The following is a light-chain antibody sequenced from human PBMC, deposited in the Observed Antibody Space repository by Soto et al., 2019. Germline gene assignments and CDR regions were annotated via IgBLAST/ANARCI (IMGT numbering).Light chain of an antibody. V-gene: IGKV1-39*01. J-gene: IGKJ2*01. Sequence: DIQMTQSPSSLSASVGDRVTITCRASQSISSYLNWYQQKPGKAHKLLIYAASSLQSGVPSRFSGSGSWTDFTLTISSLQPEDFATYYCQQSYSTPLYTFGQGTKLEIK. CDR2: AAS. CDR1: QSISSY. CDR3: QQSYSTPLYT.